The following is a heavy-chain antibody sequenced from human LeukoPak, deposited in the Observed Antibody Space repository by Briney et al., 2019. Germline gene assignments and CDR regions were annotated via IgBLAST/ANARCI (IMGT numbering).Heavy chain of an antibody. CDR1: GGSISSLH. Sequence: SGTLCLTCTVSGGSISSLHWSWIRQTPGKGLEWIGYIYGGGSTNYNPSLKGRVTISVDTSKSQFSLKLSSVTAADTAVYYCARGGYYFLYWGQGTLVTVSS. CDR3: ARGGYYFLY. J-gene: IGHJ4*02. V-gene: IGHV4-59*11. D-gene: IGHD3-16*01. CDR2: IYGGGST.